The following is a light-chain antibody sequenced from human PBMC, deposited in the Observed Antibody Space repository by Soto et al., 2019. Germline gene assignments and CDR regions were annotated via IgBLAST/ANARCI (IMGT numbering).Light chain of an antibody. Sequence: EIVLTQSPATLSWSPGERATLSCRASQSVSSYLAWYQQKPGQAPRLLIYDASNRATGIPARFSGSGSGTDFTLTISSLEPDDFAVDYCQPRSNWPLTFGGGTKVEIK. CDR2: DAS. V-gene: IGKV3-11*01. CDR3: QPRSNWPLT. CDR1: QSVSSY. J-gene: IGKJ4*01.